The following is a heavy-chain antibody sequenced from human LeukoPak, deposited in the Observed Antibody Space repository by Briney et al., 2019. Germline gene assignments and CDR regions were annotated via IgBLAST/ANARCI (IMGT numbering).Heavy chain of an antibody. V-gene: IGHV1-46*01. J-gene: IGHJ3*02. CDR1: RYTFTRHF. Sequence: ASVKVSCKASRYTFTRHFMHWVRQAPGQGLEWMGIINPRGGSTSYTQKFQGRVTMTRDTSTSTVYMELSSLRSEDTAVYYCARVKSYYYDTSDKDAFDIWGQGTMVTVSS. CDR3: ARVKSYYYDTSDKDAFDI. D-gene: IGHD3-22*01. CDR2: INPRGGST.